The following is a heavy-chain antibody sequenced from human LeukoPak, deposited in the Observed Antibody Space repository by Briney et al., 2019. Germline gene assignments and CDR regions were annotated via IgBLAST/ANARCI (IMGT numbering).Heavy chain of an antibody. V-gene: IGHV4-39*07. CDR1: GGSISSSSYY. J-gene: IGHJ5*02. CDR2: IYYTGST. D-gene: IGHD3-10*01. CDR3: ARGDLWGSGSIHP. Sequence: SETLSLTCTVSGGSISSSSYYWGWIRQPPGKGLEWIGNIYYTGSTYYNPSLKSRVTISVDTSKNQFSLKLSSVTAADTAVYYCARGDLWGSGSIHPWGQGTLVTVSS.